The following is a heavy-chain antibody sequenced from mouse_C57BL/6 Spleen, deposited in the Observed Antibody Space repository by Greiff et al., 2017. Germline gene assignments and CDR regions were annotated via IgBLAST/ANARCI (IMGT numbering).Heavy chain of an antibody. Sequence: VQLQQSGAELVKPGASVKISCKASGYAFSSYWMNWVKQRPGKGLEWIGQIYPGDGDTNYNGKFKGKDTLTADKSSSTAYMQLCILTSECSAVYFCARHTTVASIDYWGQGTSVTVSS. J-gene: IGHJ4*01. CDR3: ARHTTVASIDY. CDR1: GYAFSSYW. V-gene: IGHV1-80*01. CDR2: IYPGDGDT. D-gene: IGHD1-1*01.